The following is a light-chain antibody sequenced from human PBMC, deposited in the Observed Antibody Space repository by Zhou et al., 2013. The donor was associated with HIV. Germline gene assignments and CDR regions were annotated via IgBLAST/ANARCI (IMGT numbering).Light chain of an antibody. CDR2: ATS. J-gene: IGKJ4*01. CDR3: QKYNLAPLT. V-gene: IGKV1-27*01. CDR1: QGISIY. Sequence: DIQMTQSPSSLSASVGDRVTITCRASQGISIYLAWWQQKPGKIPELLIYATSALQSGVPSRFSGSGSGTNFTLTISSLQPEDVGTYYCQKYNLAPLTFGGGPKVEIK.